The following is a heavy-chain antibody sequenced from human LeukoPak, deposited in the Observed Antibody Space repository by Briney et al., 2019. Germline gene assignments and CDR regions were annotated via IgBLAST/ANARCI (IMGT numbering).Heavy chain of an antibody. CDR1: GFTFSNYW. J-gene: IGHJ4*02. Sequence: GGSLRLSCAASGFTFSNYWMHWVRQAPGKGLVWVSRINSDGINTSYADSVKGRFTISRDNAKNTLNLQMNSLRAEDTAVYYCARDPPDEPFDYWGQGTLVTVSS. CDR2: INSDGINT. V-gene: IGHV3-74*01. D-gene: IGHD1-14*01. CDR3: ARDPPDEPFDY.